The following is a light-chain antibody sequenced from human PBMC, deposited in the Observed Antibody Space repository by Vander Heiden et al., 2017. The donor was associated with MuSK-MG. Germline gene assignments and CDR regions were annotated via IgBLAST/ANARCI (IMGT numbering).Light chain of an antibody. V-gene: IGKV3D-20*01. CDR1: QSVSGRY. CDR2: DAS. J-gene: IGKJ1*01. Sequence: EIVLTQSPATLSLSPGQRATLSCGASQSVSGRYLAWYQQKPGLAPRLLIYDASSRAAGIPDRFSGRGSGTDFTLTISRLEPDDFAVYYCHQYGDSPGTFGQGTKVEIK. CDR3: HQYGDSPGT.